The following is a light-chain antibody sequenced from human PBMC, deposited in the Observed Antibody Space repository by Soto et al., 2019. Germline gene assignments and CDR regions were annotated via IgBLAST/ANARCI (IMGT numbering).Light chain of an antibody. V-gene: IGKV1-39*01. CDR1: QSISSY. Sequence: MTQSPSSLSASVGDRVTITCRASQSISSYLNWYQQKPGKAPKLLIYAASSLQSGVPSRFSGSGSGTDFTLTISSLQPEDFATYYCQQSYSTLPTFGQGTRLEIK. J-gene: IGKJ5*01. CDR2: AAS. CDR3: QQSYSTLPT.